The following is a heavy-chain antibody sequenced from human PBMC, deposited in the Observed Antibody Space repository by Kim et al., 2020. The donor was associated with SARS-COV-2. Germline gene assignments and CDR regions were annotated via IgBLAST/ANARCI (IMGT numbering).Heavy chain of an antibody. D-gene: IGHD6-19*01. J-gene: IGHJ4*02. CDR3: ARDFWYNSGW. V-gene: IGHV3-48*02. CDR2: M. Sequence: MYCAESVQGRFSISRDNAKNSLYLQMNSLRDEDAGVYYCARDFWYNSGWWGQGTLVTVSS.